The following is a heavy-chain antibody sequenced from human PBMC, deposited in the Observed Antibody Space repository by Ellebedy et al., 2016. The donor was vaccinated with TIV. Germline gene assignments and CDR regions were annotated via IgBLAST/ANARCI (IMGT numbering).Heavy chain of an antibody. CDR2: ISSSSSTI. V-gene: IGHV3-48*02. CDR1: GFTFSSYS. CDR3: ARDEGYCGGDCYSSYGDGEFDL. J-gene: IGHJ2*01. D-gene: IGHD2-21*01. Sequence: GGSLRLXXAASGFTFSSYSMNWVRQAPGKGLEWVSYISSSSSTIYYADSVKGRFTISRDNAKNSLYLQMNSLRDEDTAVYYCARDEGYCGGDCYSSYGDGEFDLWGRGTLVTVSS.